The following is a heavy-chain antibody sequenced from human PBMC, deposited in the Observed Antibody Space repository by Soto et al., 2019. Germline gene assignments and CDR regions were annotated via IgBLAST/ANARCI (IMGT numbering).Heavy chain of an antibody. Sequence: SETLSLTCAVYGGSFSGYYWSWIRQPPGKGLEWIGEINHSGSTNYNPSLKSRVTISVDTSKNQFSLKLSSVTAADTAVYYCAILLGIGRDYWGQGTLVTVSS. CDR3: AILLGIGRDY. CDR1: GGSFSGYY. V-gene: IGHV4-34*01. J-gene: IGHJ4*02. D-gene: IGHD3-10*01. CDR2: INHSGST.